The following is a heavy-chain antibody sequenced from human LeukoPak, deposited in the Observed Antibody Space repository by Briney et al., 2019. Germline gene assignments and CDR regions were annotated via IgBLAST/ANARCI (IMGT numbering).Heavy chain of an antibody. V-gene: IGHV3-48*03. CDR2: ISDSGRTT. J-gene: IGHJ5*02. CDR3: SRDRLGGLDL. Sequence: GGSLRLSCAVSGLTFSNFKMNWVRQAPGKGLEWVSYISDSGRTTFYADSVKGRFTISRDNAKNSLYLQMSSLRVEDTAVYYCSRDRLGGLDLWGQGTLLTVSS. CDR1: GLTFSNFK. D-gene: IGHD5-12*01.